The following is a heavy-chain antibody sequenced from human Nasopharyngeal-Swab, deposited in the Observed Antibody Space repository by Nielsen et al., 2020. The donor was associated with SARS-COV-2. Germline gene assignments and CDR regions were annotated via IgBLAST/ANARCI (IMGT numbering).Heavy chain of an antibody. CDR3: ARDIWVGSSDAFDI. CDR1: GFTFSNYA. CDR2: ISSSSSYI. D-gene: IGHD3-10*01. Sequence: GGSLRLSCAASGFTFSNYAMSWVRQAPGKGLEWVSYISSSSSYIYYADSVKGRFTISRDNAKNSLYLQMDSLRAEDTAVYYCARDIWVGSSDAFDIWGQGTMVTVSS. J-gene: IGHJ3*02. V-gene: IGHV3-21*01.